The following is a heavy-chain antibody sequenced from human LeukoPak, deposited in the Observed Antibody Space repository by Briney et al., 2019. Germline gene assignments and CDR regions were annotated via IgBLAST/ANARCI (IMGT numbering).Heavy chain of an antibody. CDR3: ARGTGVLVAAAPNWFDP. CDR2: INHSGST. J-gene: IGHJ5*02. V-gene: IGHV4-34*01. CDR1: GGSFSGYY. Sequence: KPSETLSLTCAVYGGSFSGYYWSWIRQPPGKGLEWIGEINHSGSTNYNPSLKSRVTISVDTSMNQFSLKLSSVTAADTAVYYCARGTGVLVAAAPNWFDPWGQGTLVTVSS. D-gene: IGHD6-13*01.